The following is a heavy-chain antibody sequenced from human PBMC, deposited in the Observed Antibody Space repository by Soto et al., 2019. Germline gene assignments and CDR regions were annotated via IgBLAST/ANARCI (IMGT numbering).Heavy chain of an antibody. CDR3: AKDKVPVVVTAPFDY. J-gene: IGHJ4*02. CDR1: GFTFSSYG. CDR2: ISYDGSNK. V-gene: IGHV3-30*18. Sequence: GGSLRLSCAASGFTFSSYGMHWIRQAPGKGLEWVAVISYDGSNKYYADSVKGRFTVSRDKSKNTLYLQVNSLRAEDTAVYYCAKDKVPVVVTAPFDYWGQGTLVTVSS. D-gene: IGHD2-21*02.